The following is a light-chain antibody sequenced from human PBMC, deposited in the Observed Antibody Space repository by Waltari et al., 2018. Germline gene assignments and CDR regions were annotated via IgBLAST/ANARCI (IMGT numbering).Light chain of an antibody. CDR2: QDN. CDR3: QAWDGTTAGVL. Sequence: SYELTQPPSVSVSPGQPASITCSGDKLGDKYASWYQQRPGQAPVLVIYQDNKRPSGIPERFSGSNSGTTATLTISGTQAMDEADYYCQAWDGTTAGVLFGGGTKLTVL. CDR1: KLGDKY. V-gene: IGLV3-1*01. J-gene: IGLJ2*01.